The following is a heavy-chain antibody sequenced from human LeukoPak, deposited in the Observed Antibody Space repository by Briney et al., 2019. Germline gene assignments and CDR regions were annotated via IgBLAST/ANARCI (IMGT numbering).Heavy chain of an antibody. CDR2: ISGSGGST. Sequence: PGGSLRLSCAASGFTFSSYAMSWVRQAPGKGLGWVSAISGSGGSTYYADSVKGRFTISRDNSKNTLYLQMNSLRAEDTAVYYCAKDLKDPIPPLYDSGDYAEGDDAFYIWGQGKTVTVSS. V-gene: IGHV3-23*01. CDR3: AKDLKDPIPPLYDSGDYAEGDDAFYI. D-gene: IGHD4-17*01. CDR1: GFTFSSYA. J-gene: IGHJ3*02.